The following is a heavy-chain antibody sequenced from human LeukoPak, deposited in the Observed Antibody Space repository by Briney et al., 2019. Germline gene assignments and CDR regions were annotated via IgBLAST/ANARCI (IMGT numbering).Heavy chain of an antibody. V-gene: IGHV3-23*01. CDR2: IRDSGSST. J-gene: IGHJ4*02. CDR3: AKYGPQDSGSSHFDY. Sequence: GALRLSCAASGFTFSSYAMSWVRQAPGKGLEWVSAIRDSGSSTHYADSVKGRFTTSRDNSKNTLFLQMNSLRAEDTAIYYCAKYGPQDSGSSHFDYWGQGALVTVSS. D-gene: IGHD1-26*01. CDR1: GFTFSSYA.